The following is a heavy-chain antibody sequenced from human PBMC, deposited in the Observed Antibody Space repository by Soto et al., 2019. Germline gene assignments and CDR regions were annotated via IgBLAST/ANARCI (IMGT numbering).Heavy chain of an antibody. CDR3: ARGPPDWGFHL. V-gene: IGHV1-8*01. J-gene: IGHJ5*02. D-gene: IGHD7-27*01. CDR2: MSPKTGNT. Sequence: QVQLVQSGAEVKKPGASVKVSCKASGYTFTSYDINWVRQATGQGLEWIGWMSPKTGNTGYAQNFQGRVTMTRNPSISTAYMELSSLTSEDTAVYYCARGPPDWGFHLWGQGTLVPVSS. CDR1: GYTFTSYD.